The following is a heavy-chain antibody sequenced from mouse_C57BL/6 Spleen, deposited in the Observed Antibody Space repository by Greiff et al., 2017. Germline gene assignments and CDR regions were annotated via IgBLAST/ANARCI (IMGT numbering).Heavy chain of an antibody. CDR3: ARESSFYAMDY. CDR1: GYSITSGYY. Sequence: EVQLQQSGPGLVKPSQSLSLTCSVTGYSITSGYYWNWNRQFPGNKLEWMGYITYDGSNTYNPSLKNRTTITRDTSKNQSYLKLNSVTTEDTATYYCARESSFYAMDYWGQGTSVTVSS. J-gene: IGHJ4*01. CDR2: ITYDGSN. D-gene: IGHD1-1*01. V-gene: IGHV3-6*01.